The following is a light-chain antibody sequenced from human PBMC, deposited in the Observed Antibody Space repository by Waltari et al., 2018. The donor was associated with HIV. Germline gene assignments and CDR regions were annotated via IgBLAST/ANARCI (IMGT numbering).Light chain of an antibody. CDR1: SSDVGGYYY. CDR3: SSYTTITTYV. V-gene: IGLV2-14*01. CDR2: EFS. J-gene: IGLJ1*01. Sequence: QSALTQPASVSGSPGQSITISCTGTSSDVGGYYYVSWYHLHPGKAPKLMIYEFSKRPPRVSSRFSCSKSGNTASRTTSGHQAEDEADYYCSSYTTITTYVFGTGTKVTVL.